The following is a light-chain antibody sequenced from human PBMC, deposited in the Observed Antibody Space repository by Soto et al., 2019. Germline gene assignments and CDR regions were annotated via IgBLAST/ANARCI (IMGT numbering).Light chain of an antibody. CDR1: SNDIGIYNF. V-gene: IGLV2-11*01. J-gene: IGLJ2*01. CDR3: CSYAGTHTF. Sequence: QSVLTQPRSVSGSPGQSVTISCTGTSNDIGIYNFVSWYQQHPGKAPKLVIYDVTARPSGVPDRFSGSKSGTTASLTISGLQAEDEADYYCCSYAGTHTFFGGGTKVTVL. CDR2: DVT.